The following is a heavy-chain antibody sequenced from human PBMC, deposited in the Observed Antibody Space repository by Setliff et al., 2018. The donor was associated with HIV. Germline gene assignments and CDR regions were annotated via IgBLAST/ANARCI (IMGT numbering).Heavy chain of an antibody. Sequence: ASVKVSCKTSGYTFSTHSITWVRQAPGQGPEWMGWNSVYNGHTNYVQKFQGRVVMSTDISTNTAYMELRSLTSDDTAVYYCARRGPGGSLFFDYWGQGTLGTVSS. D-gene: IGHD1-1*01. J-gene: IGHJ4*02. CDR1: GYTFSTHS. CDR2: NSVYNGHT. V-gene: IGHV1-18*01. CDR3: ARRGPGGSLFFDY.